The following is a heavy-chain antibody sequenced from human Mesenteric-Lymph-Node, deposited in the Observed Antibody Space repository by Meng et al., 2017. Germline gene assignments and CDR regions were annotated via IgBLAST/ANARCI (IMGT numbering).Heavy chain of an antibody. CDR3: ATTHITAAGREFDY. CDR2: IHTDGSST. J-gene: IGHJ4*02. V-gene: IGHV3-74*01. Sequence: GESLKISCAASGFTVSSNYMSWVRQAPGKGLVWVSRIHTDGSSTNYADSVKGRFTISRDNAKNTLYLQMNSLRVEDTAVYYCATTHITAAGREFDYWGQGTLVTVSS. D-gene: IGHD6-13*01. CDR1: GFTVSSNY.